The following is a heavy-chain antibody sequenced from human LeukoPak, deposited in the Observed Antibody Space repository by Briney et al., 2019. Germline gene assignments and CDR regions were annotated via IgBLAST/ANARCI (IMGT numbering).Heavy chain of an antibody. CDR1: GYSFTNYW. CDR3: ARQTTSSWYLNRAYMDV. V-gene: IGHV5-51*01. CDR2: IYPGDSDT. Sequence: GEPLKISCKGSGYSFTNYWIGWVRQMPGKGLEWMGIIYPGDSDTRYSPSFQGQVTISADKSINTAYLQWSSLKASDTAMYFCARQTTSSWYLNRAYMDVWGKGTTVTVSS. D-gene: IGHD6-13*01. J-gene: IGHJ6*03.